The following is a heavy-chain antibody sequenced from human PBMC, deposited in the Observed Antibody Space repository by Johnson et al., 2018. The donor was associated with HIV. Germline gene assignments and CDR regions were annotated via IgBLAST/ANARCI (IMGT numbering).Heavy chain of an antibody. J-gene: IGHJ3*02. D-gene: IGHD6-13*01. V-gene: IGHV3-30*19. CDR3: ARARDRSSSRDAFDI. Sequence: QVQLVESGGVVVQPGGSLRLSCAASGFAFSSYGMHWVRQAPGKGLEWVAVISYDGSNKYYADSVKGRFTISRDNSKNTLYLQMNSLRAEDTAVYYCARARDRSSSRDAFDIWGQGTMVTVSS. CDR2: ISYDGSNK. CDR1: GFAFSSYG.